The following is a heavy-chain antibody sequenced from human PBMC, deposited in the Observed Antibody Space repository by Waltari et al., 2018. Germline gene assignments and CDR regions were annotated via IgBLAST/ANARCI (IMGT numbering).Heavy chain of an antibody. CDR3: ARARDGYNLYFDY. J-gene: IGHJ4*02. CDR2: IYYSGST. V-gene: IGHV4-59*01. CDR1: GGSISSYY. Sequence: QVQLQESGPGLVKPSETLSLTCTVSGGSISSYYWSWIRQPPGKGLEWIGYIYYSGSTNYNPPLKSRVTISVDTSKNQFSLKLSSVTAADTAVYYCARARDGYNLYFDYWGQGTLVTVSS. D-gene: IGHD5-12*01.